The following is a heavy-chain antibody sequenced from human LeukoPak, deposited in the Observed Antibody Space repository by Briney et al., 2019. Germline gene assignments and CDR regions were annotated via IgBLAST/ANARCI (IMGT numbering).Heavy chain of an antibody. Sequence: ASVKVSCKASGGTFSSNAISWVRQAPGQGLEWMGGIIPIFGTANYAQKFQGRVTITADESTSTAYMELSSLRPEDTAVYYCASTPLYGYYYYGMDVWGQGTTVTVSS. D-gene: IGHD2-2*02. CDR2: IIPIFGTA. CDR3: ASTPLYGYYYYGMDV. J-gene: IGHJ6*02. V-gene: IGHV1-69*13. CDR1: GGTFSSNA.